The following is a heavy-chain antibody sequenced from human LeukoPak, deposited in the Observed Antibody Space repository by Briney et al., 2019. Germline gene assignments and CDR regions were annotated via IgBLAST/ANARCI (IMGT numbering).Heavy chain of an antibody. V-gene: IGHV3-30*18. CDR2: ISYDGSNE. Sequence: GGSLRLSCAASGFTFSSYGMHWVRQAPGKGLEWVAVISYDGSNEYYADSVKGRFTISRDNSKNTLYLQMNSLRAEDTAVYYCAKGYYYFDYWGQGTLVTVSS. CDR1: GFTFSSYG. D-gene: IGHD1-26*01. CDR3: AKGYYYFDY. J-gene: IGHJ4*02.